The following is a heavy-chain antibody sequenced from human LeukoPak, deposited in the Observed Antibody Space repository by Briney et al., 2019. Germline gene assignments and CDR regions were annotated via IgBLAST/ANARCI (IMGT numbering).Heavy chain of an antibody. CDR2: ISSSSSYI. V-gene: IGHV3-11*06. J-gene: IGHJ5*02. Sequence: GGSLRLSCAASGFTFSDYYMSWIRQAPGKGLEWVSSISSSSSYIYYADSVKGRFTISRDNAKNSLYLQMNSLRAEDTAVYYCARVAIVVVPAAPLDPWGQGTLVTVSS. CDR3: ARVAIVVVPAAPLDP. CDR1: GFTFSDYY. D-gene: IGHD2-2*01.